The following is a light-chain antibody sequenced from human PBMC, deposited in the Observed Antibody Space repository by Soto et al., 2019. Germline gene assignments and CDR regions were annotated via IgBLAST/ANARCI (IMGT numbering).Light chain of an antibody. J-gene: IGKJ5*01. Sequence: EIVLTQSPATLSLSPGERATLSCRASQSVSSYLAWYQQKPGQPPRLLIYNASNRTTGIPARFSGSVSGSDFILTINRLEPEDFAVYYCQQYGSSHTFGQGTRLEI. CDR2: NAS. V-gene: IGKV3-11*01. CDR1: QSVSSY. CDR3: QQYGSSHT.